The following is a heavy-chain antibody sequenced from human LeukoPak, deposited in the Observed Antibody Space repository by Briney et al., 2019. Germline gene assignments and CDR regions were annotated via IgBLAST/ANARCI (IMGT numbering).Heavy chain of an antibody. Sequence: ASVKVSCKASGYTFTGCYMHWVRQAPGQGPEWMGWINPNSGGTKYAQKFQGRVTMTRDTSISSAYMELSRLRSDDTAVYYCARDPAGIAARRLDYWGQGTLVTVSS. J-gene: IGHJ4*02. V-gene: IGHV1-2*02. CDR3: ARDPAGIAARRLDY. CDR2: INPNSGGT. CDR1: GYTFTGCY. D-gene: IGHD6-6*01.